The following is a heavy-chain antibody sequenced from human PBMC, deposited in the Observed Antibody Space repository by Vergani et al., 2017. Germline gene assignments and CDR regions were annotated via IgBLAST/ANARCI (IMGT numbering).Heavy chain of an antibody. D-gene: IGHD3-16*01. Sequence: VQLQESGPGLVKPSGTLSLTCAVSGGSISSSNWWSWVRQPPGKGLEWIGSIYNSGNGDSSSSLKSRVTISAGTSKNQFSLRLTSVTAADTAVYYCASGKYYSDSTSHFRGRYFDVWGRGTLVTVPS. CDR2: IYNSGNG. CDR3: ASGKYYSDSTSHFRGRYFDV. V-gene: IGHV4-4*02. J-gene: IGHJ2*01. CDR1: GGSISSSNW.